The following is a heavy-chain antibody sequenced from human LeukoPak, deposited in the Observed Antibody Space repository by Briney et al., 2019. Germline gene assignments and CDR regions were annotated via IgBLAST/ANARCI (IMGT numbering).Heavy chain of an antibody. CDR2: IYYSGST. CDR3: ARDIRDTIFGVVMAFDI. Sequence: SETLSLTCTVSGGSISSYYWSWIRQPPGKGLEWIGYIYYSGSTNYNPSLKSRVTISVDTSKNQFSLKLSSVTAADTAVYYCARDIRDTIFGVVMAFDIWGQGTMVTVSS. CDR1: GGSISSYY. J-gene: IGHJ3*02. V-gene: IGHV4-59*01. D-gene: IGHD3-3*01.